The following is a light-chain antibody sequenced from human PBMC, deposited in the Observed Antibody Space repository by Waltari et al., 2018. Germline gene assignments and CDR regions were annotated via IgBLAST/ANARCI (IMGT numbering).Light chain of an antibody. J-gene: IGKJ4*01. V-gene: IGKV3D-20*02. Sequence: ELVLTQSPGTLSLSPGESATLSCRASQSVGSNYLAWYQQRPGQAPRLLIYGASSRATGIPDRFSGSGSGTDFTLSISRLEPEDFAVYYCQQRRNWPLTFGGGTKVEIK. CDR1: QSVGSNY. CDR2: GAS. CDR3: QQRRNWPLT.